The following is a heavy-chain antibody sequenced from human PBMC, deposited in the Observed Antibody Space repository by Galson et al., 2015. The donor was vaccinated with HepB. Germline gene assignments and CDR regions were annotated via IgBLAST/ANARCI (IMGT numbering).Heavy chain of an antibody. D-gene: IGHD3-16*01. V-gene: IGHV2-5*02. CDR2: IYWDDDK. J-gene: IGHJ4*02. Sequence: PALVKPTQTLTLTCTFSGFSLRTTGVGVGWIRQPPGKALEWLALIYWDDDKRYSASLKSRLTITKDTSKNQVVLTMTNMDPVDTATYYCVYPGQRVGGGRFNYWGQGTLVTVSS. CDR3: VYPGQRVGGGRFNY. CDR1: GFSLRTTGVG.